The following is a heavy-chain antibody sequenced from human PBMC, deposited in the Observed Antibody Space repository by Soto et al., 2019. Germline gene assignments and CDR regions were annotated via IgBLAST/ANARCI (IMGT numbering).Heavy chain of an antibody. CDR2: IYYSGST. CDR1: GGSISRGDYY. CDR3: ANAYGGNTYGMDV. V-gene: IGHV4-30-4*01. J-gene: IGHJ6*02. D-gene: IGHD4-17*01. Sequence: LSLTCNVSGGSISRGDYYWSWLRQPPEKGLEWIGYIYYSGSTYYNPSLKSRVTISVDTSKNQFTLKLSSVTAADTAVYYCANAYGGNTYGMDVWGQGTTVTVSS.